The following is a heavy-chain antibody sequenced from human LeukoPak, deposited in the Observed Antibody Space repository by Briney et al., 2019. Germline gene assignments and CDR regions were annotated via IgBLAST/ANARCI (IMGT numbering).Heavy chain of an antibody. CDR2: ISYSGST. D-gene: IGHD4-17*01. J-gene: IGHJ4*02. Sequence: SETLSLTCTVSGGSISSYYWSWIRQPPGKGLEWIGYISYSGSTNYNPSLKSRVTISVDTSKNQFSLKLNSVTAADTAVYYCARHPTTVTSFSNFGFDYWGQGTLVTVSS. V-gene: IGHV4-59*08. CDR1: GGSISSYY. CDR3: ARHPTTVTSFSNFGFDY.